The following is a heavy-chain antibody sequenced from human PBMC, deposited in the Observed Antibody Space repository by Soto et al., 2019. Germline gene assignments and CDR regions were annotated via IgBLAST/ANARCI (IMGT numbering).Heavy chain of an antibody. D-gene: IGHD3-3*01. Sequence: SETLSLTCTVSGGSISSGGYYWSWIRQHPGKGLEWIGYIYYSGSTYYNPSLKSRVTISVDTSKNQFSLKLSSVTAADTAVYYCARGPLTTIFGVVSGAPGIWGQGTLVTVSS. CDR3: ARGPLTTIFGVVSGAPGI. CDR1: GGSISSGGYY. V-gene: IGHV4-31*03. J-gene: IGHJ4*02. CDR2: IYYSGST.